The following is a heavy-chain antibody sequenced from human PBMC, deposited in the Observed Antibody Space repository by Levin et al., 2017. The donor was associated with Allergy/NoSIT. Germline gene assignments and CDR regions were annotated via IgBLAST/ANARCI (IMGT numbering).Heavy chain of an antibody. CDR3: TTDEYCSGGSCYPFYYYYGMDV. D-gene: IGHD2-15*01. Sequence: GESLKISCAASGFTFSNAWMSWVRQAPGKGLEWVGRIKSKTDGGTTDYAAPVKGRFTISRDDSKNTLYLQMNSLKTEDTAVYYCTTDEYCSGGSCYPFYYYYGMDVWGQGTTVTVSS. V-gene: IGHV3-15*01. J-gene: IGHJ6*02. CDR1: GFTFSNAW. CDR2: IKSKTDGGTT.